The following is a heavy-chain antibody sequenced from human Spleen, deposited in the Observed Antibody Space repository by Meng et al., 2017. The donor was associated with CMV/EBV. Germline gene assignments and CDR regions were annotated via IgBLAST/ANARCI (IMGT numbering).Heavy chain of an antibody. CDR2: MRYDGASK. V-gene: IGHV3-30*02. CDR3: ARDRGIVVVPETLDYYYPGMDV. D-gene: IGHD2-2*01. Sequence: GESLKISCAASGFSFSYYGMHWVRQAPGKGLEWVAFMRYDGASKYYADSVQGRFTISRDNAKNLLFLQMTSLRAEDTAVYFCARDRGIVVVPETLDYYYPGMDVWGQGTTVTVSS. J-gene: IGHJ6*02. CDR1: GFSFSYYG.